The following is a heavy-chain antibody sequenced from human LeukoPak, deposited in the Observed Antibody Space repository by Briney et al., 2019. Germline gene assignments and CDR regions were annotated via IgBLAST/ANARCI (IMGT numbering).Heavy chain of an antibody. Sequence: ASVKVSCKTSGYGFNSHHVHWVRQAPGQGLEWMGVKFSHDGSTSTAQKFQGRVTLTRDTSTSTVGMELSSLRSEDTAVYYCARDSGNFHYDMDVWGQGTTVIVSS. J-gene: IGHJ6*02. CDR2: KFSHDGST. CDR3: ARDSGNFHYDMDV. D-gene: IGHD3-10*01. CDR1: GYGFNSHH. V-gene: IGHV1-46*02.